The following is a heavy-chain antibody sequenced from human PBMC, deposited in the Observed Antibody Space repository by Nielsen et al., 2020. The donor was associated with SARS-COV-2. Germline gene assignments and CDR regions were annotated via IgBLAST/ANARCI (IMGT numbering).Heavy chain of an antibody. V-gene: IGHV3-33*08. D-gene: IGHD3-3*01. Sequence: GGSLRLSCAASGFTFSSYDMHWVRQAPGKGVEWVAVIWYDGSNKYYADSVKGRFTISRDNSKNTLYLQMNSLRAEDTAVYYCARDNDFWSGYYLDYWGQGTLVTVSS. CDR1: GFTFSSYD. CDR2: IWYDGSNK. CDR3: ARDNDFWSGYYLDY. J-gene: IGHJ4*02.